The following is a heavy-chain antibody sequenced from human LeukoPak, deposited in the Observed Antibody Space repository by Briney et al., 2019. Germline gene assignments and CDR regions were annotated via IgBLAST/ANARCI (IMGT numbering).Heavy chain of an antibody. Sequence: GGSLRLSCAASGFTFSSYWMSWVRQAPGKGLEWAANIKQDGSEKYYVDSVKGRFTISRDNAKNSLYLQMNSLRAEDTAVYYCASWGIVVPAATTHFFDYWGQGTLVTVSS. J-gene: IGHJ4*02. V-gene: IGHV3-7*01. CDR3: ASWGIVVPAATTHFFDY. CDR1: GFTFSSYW. CDR2: IKQDGSEK. D-gene: IGHD2-2*01.